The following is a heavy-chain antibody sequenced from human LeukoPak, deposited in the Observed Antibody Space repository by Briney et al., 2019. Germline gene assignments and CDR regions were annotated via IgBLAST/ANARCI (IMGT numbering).Heavy chain of an antibody. CDR2: ISSSGSTI. J-gene: IGHJ4*02. CDR3: ASSSWYGGFDY. D-gene: IGHD6-13*01. Sequence: GGSLRLSCAASGFTFSRYSMSWVRQAPGKGLEWVSYISSSGSTIYYADSVKGRFTISRDNSKNTLYLQMNSLRAEDTAVYYCASSSWYGGFDYWGQGTLVTVSS. V-gene: IGHV3-48*01. CDR1: GFTFSRYS.